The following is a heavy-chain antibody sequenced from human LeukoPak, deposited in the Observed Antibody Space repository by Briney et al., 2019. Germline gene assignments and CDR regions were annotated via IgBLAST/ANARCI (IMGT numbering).Heavy chain of an antibody. CDR2: TNQEGSEK. J-gene: IGHJ4*02. V-gene: IGHV3-7*01. D-gene: IGHD5-12*01. CDR3: ARDPKWLNY. CDR1: GFTISTYW. Sequence: GGSLRLSCAASGFTISTYWMSWVRQAPGKGLEWVANTNQEGSEKYYVDSVKGRFTISKDNAKNSLYLQMNSLRAGDTAVYYCARDPKWLNYWGQGTQVTVSS.